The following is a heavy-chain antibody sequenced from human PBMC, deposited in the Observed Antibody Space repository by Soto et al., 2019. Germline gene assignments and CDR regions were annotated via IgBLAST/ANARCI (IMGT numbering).Heavy chain of an antibody. CDR2: IFSGGST. CDR1: GFTVSNNY. D-gene: IGHD4-4*01. CDR3: AKSRCDYTIDY. J-gene: IGHJ4*02. V-gene: IGHV3-66*01. Sequence: EVQLVESGGGLVQPGGSLRLSCAASGFTVSNNYMSWVRQAPGKGLEWVSVIFSGGSTNYVDSVKGRFTISRDNSKNTLYLKMNSLRADDTAVYYCAKSRCDYTIDYWGQGTLVTVSS.